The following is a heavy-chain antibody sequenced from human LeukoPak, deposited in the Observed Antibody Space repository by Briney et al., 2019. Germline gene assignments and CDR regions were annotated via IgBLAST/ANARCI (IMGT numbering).Heavy chain of an antibody. Sequence: ASETLSLTCTVSGGSISSHYWSWIRQPPGKGLEWIGYIYYSGSTNYNPSLKSRVTISVDTSKNQFSLKLSSVTAADTAVYYCARRPDYGMEYNWFDPWGQGTLVTVSS. V-gene: IGHV4-59*11. CDR3: ARRPDYGMEYNWFDP. CDR2: IYYSGST. J-gene: IGHJ5*02. D-gene: IGHD4-17*01. CDR1: GGSISSHY.